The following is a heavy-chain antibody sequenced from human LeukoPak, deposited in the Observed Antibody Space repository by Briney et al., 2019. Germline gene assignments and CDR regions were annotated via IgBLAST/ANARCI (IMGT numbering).Heavy chain of an antibody. CDR1: GYTFTGYY. V-gene: IGHV1-8*02. CDR3: ASTPGLLSDSGYDPDFDY. Sequence: ASVKVSCKASGYTFTGYYMHWVRQAPGQGLEWMGWINPNSGNTGYAQKFQGRVTMTRNTSISTAYMELSSLRSEDTAVYYCASTPGLLSDSGYDPDFDYWGQGTQVTVSS. J-gene: IGHJ4*02. CDR2: INPNSGNT. D-gene: IGHD5-12*01.